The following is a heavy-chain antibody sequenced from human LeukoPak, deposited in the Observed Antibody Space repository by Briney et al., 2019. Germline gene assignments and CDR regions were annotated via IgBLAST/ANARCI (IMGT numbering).Heavy chain of an antibody. CDR3: AKDLRLVQDFDY. CDR2: ISGSGDST. J-gene: IGHJ4*02. V-gene: IGHV3-23*01. D-gene: IGHD6-19*01. Sequence: GGSLRHSCAASGFTLRSYAMSWVPQAPGKGLEWVSAISGSGDSTYHAPSEKGRHTISSDNSKNLLYLELNSRRAEGTALYYCAKDLRLVQDFDYWGQGTLVTVSS. CDR1: GFTLRSYA.